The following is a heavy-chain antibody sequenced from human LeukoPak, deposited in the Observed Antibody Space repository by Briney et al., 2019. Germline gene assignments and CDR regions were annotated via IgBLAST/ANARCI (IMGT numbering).Heavy chain of an antibody. CDR3: ARHGSGSFPLDY. CDR2: VNLQGST. V-gene: IGHV4-4*02. J-gene: IGHJ4*02. CDR1: GGSISNTNW. D-gene: IGHD3-10*01. Sequence: GTLSLTCGVSGGSISNTNWWTWVRQPPGKGLEWIGEVNLQGSTNYNLSLKSRVAISVDESENHISLKLTSVTAADTAVYYCARHGSGSFPLDYWGQGTLVSVSS.